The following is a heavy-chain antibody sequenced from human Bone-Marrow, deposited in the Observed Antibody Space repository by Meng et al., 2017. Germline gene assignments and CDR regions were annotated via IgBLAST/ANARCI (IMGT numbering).Heavy chain of an antibody. Sequence: GESLKISCAASGFTFSNYGIHWVRQAPGKGLEWVAAIWYDGSNIYYADSVKGRFTISRDNSKNTLYLQMNSLRADDTAVYYCARDLSRVRSARLSYAIDDWGQGTPVTVSS. D-gene: IGHD3-10*01. CDR1: GFTFSNYG. V-gene: IGHV3-33*01. J-gene: IGHJ4*02. CDR2: IWYDGSNI. CDR3: ARDLSRVRSARLSYAIDD.